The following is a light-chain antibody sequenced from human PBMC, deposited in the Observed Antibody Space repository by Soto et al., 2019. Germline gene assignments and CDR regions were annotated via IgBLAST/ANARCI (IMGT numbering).Light chain of an antibody. CDR1: QSVSSSY. CDR2: GAS. V-gene: IGKV3-20*01. Sequence: EIVLTQSPGTLSLSPGERATLSCRASQSVSSSYLAWYQQKPGQAPRLLIYGASSRATGIPDRFSGSGSGTDFTLTISRLEPEDFAVYYCQQYGSLLSSYTFCQGTKLEIK. J-gene: IGKJ2*01. CDR3: QQYGSLLSSYT.